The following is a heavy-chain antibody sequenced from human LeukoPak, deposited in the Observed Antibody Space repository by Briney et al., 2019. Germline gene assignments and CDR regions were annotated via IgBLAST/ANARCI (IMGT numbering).Heavy chain of an antibody. CDR2: MNPNSGNT. CDR3: ARFMKGTYYYDSSGYRSYFDY. J-gene: IGHJ4*02. V-gene: IGHV1-8*01. CDR1: GYTFTSYD. Sequence: GASVKVSCKASGYTFTSYDINWVRQATGQGLEWMGWMNPNSGNTGYAQKFQGRVTMTRNTSISTAYMELSGLRSEDTAVYYCARFMKGTYYYDSSGYRSYFDYWGQGTLVTVSS. D-gene: IGHD3-22*01.